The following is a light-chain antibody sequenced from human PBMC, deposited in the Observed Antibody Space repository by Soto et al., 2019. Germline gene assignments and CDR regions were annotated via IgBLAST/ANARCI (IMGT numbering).Light chain of an antibody. V-gene: IGKV1-9*01. CDR3: QQYNSYPTT. CDR1: QGISSY. CDR2: AAS. J-gene: IGKJ1*01. Sequence: DIQLTQSPSFLSASVGDRVTITCRASQGISSYLAWYQQKPGKAPKLLIYAASTLQSGVPSRFSGSGSGTEFTLTISSLQPDDFATYYCQQYNSYPTTFGQGTKVEIK.